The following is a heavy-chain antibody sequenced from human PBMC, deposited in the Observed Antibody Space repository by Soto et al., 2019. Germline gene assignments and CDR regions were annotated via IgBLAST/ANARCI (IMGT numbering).Heavy chain of an antibody. J-gene: IGHJ6*03. CDR2: INWNGGST. Sequence: GGSLRLSCAASGFTFDDYGMSWVRQAPGKGLEWVSGINWNGGSTGYADSVKGRFTISRDNAKNSLYLQMNSLRAEDTAWYHWAGVLGDGDYGNYYYYYMDVWGKGTTVTVSS. D-gene: IGHD4-17*01. CDR1: GFTFDDYG. V-gene: IGHV3-20*01. CDR3: AGVLGDGDYGNYYYYYMDV.